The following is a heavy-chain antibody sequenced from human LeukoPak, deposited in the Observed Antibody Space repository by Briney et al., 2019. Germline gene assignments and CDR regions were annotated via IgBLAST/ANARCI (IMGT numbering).Heavy chain of an antibody. CDR1: GFTFDDFA. J-gene: IGHJ4*02. CDR2: ISWNSGSI. CDR3: AKGTNGDFHDSFAY. V-gene: IGHV3-9*01. D-gene: IGHD4-17*01. Sequence: GGSLRLSCAASGFTFDDFAMHWVGQARGKGLVCVSGISWNSGSIDYADSVKGRFTIYRDNAKNSLYLQINSLGAEDAALYFCAKGTNGDFHDSFAYWGQGILVTVSS.